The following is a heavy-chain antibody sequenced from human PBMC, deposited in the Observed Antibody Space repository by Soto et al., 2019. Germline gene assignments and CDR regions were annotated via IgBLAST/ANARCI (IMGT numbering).Heavy chain of an antibody. CDR1: GYTFSNYG. V-gene: IGHV1-18*01. CDR3: ARVVPGAEAWFGP. D-gene: IGHD2-2*01. J-gene: IGHJ5*02. Sequence: ASVKVSCKTSGYTFSNYGITWVRQAPGQPLEWLGWISLYSDGTNYAQKFQGRVAMTTDTSTTTAYMELRSLRSDDTAVYYCARVVPGAEAWFGPWGQGTLVTVSS. CDR2: ISLYSDGT.